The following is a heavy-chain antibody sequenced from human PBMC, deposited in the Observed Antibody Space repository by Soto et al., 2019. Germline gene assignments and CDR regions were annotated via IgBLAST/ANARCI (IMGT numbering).Heavy chain of an antibody. D-gene: IGHD2-15*01. J-gene: IGHJ5*02. Sequence: QVQLVQSGAEVKKPGASGRVSCKASGYSFTTYYMHWVRQIPGQGLEWMGKINPSGDFTTYAQRFQGRVTMTRDTSTTTVYMEVNGLTSEDTAIYYCARETSGGPFKWFDPWGQGTLVTVSS. CDR3: ARETSGGPFKWFDP. CDR2: INPSGDFT. V-gene: IGHV1-46*01. CDR1: GYSFTTYY.